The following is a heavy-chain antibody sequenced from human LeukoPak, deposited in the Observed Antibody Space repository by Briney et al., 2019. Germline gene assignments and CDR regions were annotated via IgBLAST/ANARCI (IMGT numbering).Heavy chain of an antibody. CDR3: AKALVGATAHAFDI. Sequence: GESLRLSCAASGFMFTHHGMHWVRQAPGKGLEWVAVIWSDGSNRFYSDSVKGRFAISRDDSNDMVYLQMNGLRADDTAVYYCAKALVGATAHAFDIWGQGTMVTVSS. D-gene: IGHD1-26*01. CDR1: GFMFTHHG. CDR2: IWSDGSNR. V-gene: IGHV3-33*06. J-gene: IGHJ3*02.